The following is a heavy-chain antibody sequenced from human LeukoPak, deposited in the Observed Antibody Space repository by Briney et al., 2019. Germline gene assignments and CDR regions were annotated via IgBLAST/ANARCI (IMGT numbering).Heavy chain of an antibody. CDR3: AKDLHYGSADY. V-gene: IGHV3-11*04. CDR1: GFTFSDYY. J-gene: IGHJ4*02. CDR2: ISSSGSTI. Sequence: GGSLRLSCAASGFTFSDYYMSWIRQAPGKGLEWVSYISSSGSTIYYADSVKGRFTISRDNAKNALYLQMNSLRAEDTAVYYCAKDLHYGSADYWGQGTLVTVSS. D-gene: IGHD3-10*01.